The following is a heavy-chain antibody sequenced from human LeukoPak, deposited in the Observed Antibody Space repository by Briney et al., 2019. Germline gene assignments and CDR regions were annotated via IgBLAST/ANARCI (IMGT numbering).Heavy chain of an antibody. D-gene: IGHD4-17*01. J-gene: IGHJ6*03. CDR2: ISAYNGNT. CDR3: ARDPGGDYRYYYYYMDV. CDR1: GYTFTSYG. V-gene: IGHV1-18*01. Sequence: ASVKVSCKASGYTFTSYGISWVRQAPGQGLEWMGWISAYNGNTNYAQKLQGRVTMTTDTSTSTAYMELRSLRSDDTAVYYCARDPGGDYRYYYYYMDVWGKGTTVTVSS.